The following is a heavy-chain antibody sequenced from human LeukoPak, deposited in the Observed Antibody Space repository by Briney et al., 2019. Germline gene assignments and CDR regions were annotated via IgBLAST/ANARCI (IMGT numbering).Heavy chain of an antibody. CDR1: GGSISSYY. J-gene: IGHJ4*02. D-gene: IGHD2-15*01. Sequence: SETLSLTCTVSGGSISSYYWSWIRQPPGKGLEWIGYIYYSGSTNYNPSLKSRVTISVDTSKNQFSLKLSSVTAADTAVYYCARRVVGATNYFDYWGQGTLVTVSS. CDR3: ARRVVGATNYFDY. V-gene: IGHV4-59*01. CDR2: IYYSGST.